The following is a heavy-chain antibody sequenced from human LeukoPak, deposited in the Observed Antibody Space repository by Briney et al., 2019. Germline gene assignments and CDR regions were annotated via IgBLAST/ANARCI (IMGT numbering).Heavy chain of an antibody. Sequence: PGGSLRLSCAASGFTFNAYSMGWVRQAPGKGLEWVSIISRASESIFYADSVKGRFTISRDNAKNSLYLQMNSLRAEDTAVYYCANTYYYDSSGYLPLDYWGQGTLVTVSS. CDR1: GFTFNAYS. V-gene: IGHV3-21*01. CDR2: ISRASESI. D-gene: IGHD3-22*01. CDR3: ANTYYYDSSGYLPLDY. J-gene: IGHJ4*02.